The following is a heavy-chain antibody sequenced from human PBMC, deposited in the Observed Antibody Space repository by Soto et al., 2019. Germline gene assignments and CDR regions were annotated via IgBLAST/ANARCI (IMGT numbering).Heavy chain of an antibody. Sequence: GESLKISCKGSGYSFINYWINWVRQMPDKGLEWMGRIDPRDSYTNYSPSFQGHVTISIDKSINTAYLQWSSLKASDTAIYYCVRQYMVVSRNSPYYLDLCCQGILVTVSS. J-gene: IGHJ4*02. V-gene: IGHV5-10-1*01. CDR2: IDPRDSYT. CDR3: VRQYMVVSRNSPYYLDL. D-gene: IGHD3-10*01. CDR1: GYSFINYW.